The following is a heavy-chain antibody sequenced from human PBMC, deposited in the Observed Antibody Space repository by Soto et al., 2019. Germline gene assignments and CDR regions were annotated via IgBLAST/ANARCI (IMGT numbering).Heavy chain of an antibody. J-gene: IGHJ5*02. V-gene: IGHV1-18*01. CDR1: GYTFTSYG. CDR3: VRMVDCIGGSCYRRDWFDP. D-gene: IGHD2-15*01. CDR2: ISAYNGNT. Sequence: GASVKVSCKASGYTFTSYGISWVRQAPGQGLEWMGWISAYNGNTNYAQKLQGRVTMTTDTSTSTAYMELRSLRSDDTAVYYSVRMVDCIGGSCYRRDWFDPWGQGTLVTVSS.